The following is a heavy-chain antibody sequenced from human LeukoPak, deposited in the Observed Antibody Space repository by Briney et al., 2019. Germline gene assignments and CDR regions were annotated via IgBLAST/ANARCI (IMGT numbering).Heavy chain of an antibody. Sequence: SETLSLTCTVSGGSISNYYWSWIRQPPGKGLEWIGYIYYSGKTNSNPSLKSRVTMSLDTSKNQFSLKLNSVTAADTAVYYCARINQGVIGDPLDYWGQGTLVTVSS. V-gene: IGHV4-59*01. J-gene: IGHJ4*02. CDR1: GGSISNYY. CDR2: IYYSGKT. CDR3: ARINQGVIGDPLDY. D-gene: IGHD2-21*01.